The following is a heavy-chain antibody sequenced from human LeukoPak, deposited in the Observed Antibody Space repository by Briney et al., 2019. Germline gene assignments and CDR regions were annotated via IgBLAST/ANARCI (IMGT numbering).Heavy chain of an antibody. CDR2: ISAYNGNT. V-gene: IGHV1-18*01. D-gene: IGHD7-27*01. J-gene: IGHJ5*02. Sequence: GASVKVSCKASGYTFTSYGISWVRQAPGQGLEWMGWISAYNGNTNYAQKLQGRVTITTDTSTSTAYMELSSLRSEDTAVYYCARDLVGSTGDLGGWFDPWGQGTLVTVSS. CDR1: GYTFTSYG. CDR3: ARDLVGSTGDLGGWFDP.